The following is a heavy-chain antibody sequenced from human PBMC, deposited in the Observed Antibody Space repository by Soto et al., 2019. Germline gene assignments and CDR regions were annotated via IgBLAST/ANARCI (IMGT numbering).Heavy chain of an antibody. CDR2: IYYSGST. Sequence: SETLSLTCTVSGGSISSYYWSWIRQPPGKGLEWIGYIYYSGSTNYNPSLKSRVTISIDTSKSQFSLRLSPVTAADTAVYYCARVLLYGGSTGPFDYWGQGTLVTVSS. CDR1: GGSISSYY. V-gene: IGHV4-59*12. CDR3: ARVLLYGGSTGPFDY. J-gene: IGHJ4*02. D-gene: IGHD2-15*01.